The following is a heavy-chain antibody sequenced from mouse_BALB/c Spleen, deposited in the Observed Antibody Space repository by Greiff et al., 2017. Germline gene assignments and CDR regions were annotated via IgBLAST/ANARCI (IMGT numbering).Heavy chain of an antibody. CDR3: TREYGSRKGDAMDY. V-gene: IGHV6-6*02. CDR1: GFTFSNYW. CDR2: IRLKSNNYAT. J-gene: IGHJ4*01. D-gene: IGHD1-1*01. Sequence: EVMLVESGGGLVQPGGSMKLSCVASGFTFSNYWMNWVRQSPEKGLEWVAEIRLKSNNYATHYAESVKGRFTISRDDSKSSVYLQMNNLRAEDTGIYYCTREYGSRKGDAMDYWGQGTSVTVSS.